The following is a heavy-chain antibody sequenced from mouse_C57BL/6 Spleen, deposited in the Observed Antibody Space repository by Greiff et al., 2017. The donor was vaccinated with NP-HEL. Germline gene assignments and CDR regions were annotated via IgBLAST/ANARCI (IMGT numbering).Heavy chain of an antibody. Sequence: VQLQQSGPELVKPGASVKISCKASGYSFTGYYMNWVKQSPEKSLEWIGEINPSTGGTTYNQKFKAKATLTVEKSSSTAYMQLKSLTSEDSAVYYCARWDYYGSTFDYWGQGTTLTVSS. D-gene: IGHD1-1*01. V-gene: IGHV1-42*01. CDR1: GYSFTGYY. J-gene: IGHJ2*01. CDR2: INPSTGGT. CDR3: ARWDYYGSTFDY.